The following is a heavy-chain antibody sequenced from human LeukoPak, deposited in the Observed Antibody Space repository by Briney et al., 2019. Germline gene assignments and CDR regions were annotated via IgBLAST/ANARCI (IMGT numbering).Heavy chain of an antibody. V-gene: IGHV3-7*01. J-gene: IGHJ4*02. D-gene: IGHD3-22*01. CDR3: AREHYYYDSSGYPLGY. CDR1: GFTFSSYW. CDR2: IKQDGSEK. Sequence: GGSLRLSCAASGFTFSSYWMSWVRQAPGKGLEWVANIKQDGSEKYYVDSVKGRFTISRDNAKNSLYLQMNSLRAEDTAVYYCAREHYYYDSSGYPLGYWGQGTLVTVSS.